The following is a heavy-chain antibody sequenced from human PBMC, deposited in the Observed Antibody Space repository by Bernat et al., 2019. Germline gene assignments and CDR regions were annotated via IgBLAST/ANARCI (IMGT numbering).Heavy chain of an antibody. CDR3: ATEGGSGNLDY. V-gene: IGHV3-21*01. D-gene: IGHD3-10*01. CDR1: GFTFSSYS. Sequence: EVQLVESGGGLVKPGGSLRLSCAASGFTFSSYSMNWVRQAPGKGLEWVSSISSSSSYIYYADSVKGRFTISRDNAKNSLYLQTNSLRAEDTAVYYCATEGGSGNLDYWGQGTLVTVSS. CDR2: ISSSSSYI. J-gene: IGHJ4*02.